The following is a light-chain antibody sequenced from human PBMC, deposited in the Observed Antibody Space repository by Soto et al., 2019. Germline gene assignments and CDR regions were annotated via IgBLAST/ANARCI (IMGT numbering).Light chain of an antibody. J-gene: IGKJ1*01. Sequence: DIQMTQSPSTLSASVGDRVTITCRASQSISSWLAWYQQKPGKAPKLLIYDASGGVPSRFSGSGSGTEFTLTISSLQPDDFATYYCQQYNSYSRTFGQGTKVDI. CDR1: QSISSW. CDR3: QQYNSYSRT. V-gene: IGKV1-5*01. CDR2: DAS.